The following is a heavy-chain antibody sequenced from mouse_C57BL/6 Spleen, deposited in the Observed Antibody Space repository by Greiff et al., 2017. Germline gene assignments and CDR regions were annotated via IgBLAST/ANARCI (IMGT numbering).Heavy chain of an antibody. CDR3: AREDYYVSSPSWFAY. CDR1: GYTFTDHT. Sequence: QVQLQQSDAELVKPGASVKISCKVSGYTFTDHTIHWMKQRPEQGLEWIGYIYPRDGSTKYNEKFKGKATLTADKSSSTAYMQLNSLTSEDSAVYFCAREDYYVSSPSWFAYWGQGTLVTVSA. V-gene: IGHV1-78*01. D-gene: IGHD1-1*01. J-gene: IGHJ3*01. CDR2: IYPRDGST.